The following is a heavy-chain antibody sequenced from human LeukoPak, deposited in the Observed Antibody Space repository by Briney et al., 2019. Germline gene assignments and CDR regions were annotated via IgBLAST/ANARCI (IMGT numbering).Heavy chain of an antibody. J-gene: IGHJ4*02. CDR2: IYYSGST. CDR3: ASIGGIGTMVRGVNPIDY. V-gene: IGHV4-59*01. Sequence: SETLSLTCTASGGSISSYYWSWIRQPPGKGLEWIGYIYYSGSTNYNPSLKSRVTISVDTSKNQFSLKLSSVTAADTAVYYCASIGGIGTMVRGVNPIDYWGQGTLVTVSS. D-gene: IGHD3-10*01. CDR1: GGSISSYY.